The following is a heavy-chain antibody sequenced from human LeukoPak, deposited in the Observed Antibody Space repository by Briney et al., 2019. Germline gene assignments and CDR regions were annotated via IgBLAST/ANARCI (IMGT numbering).Heavy chain of an antibody. CDR1: GFTFSSYW. Sequence: GGSLRLSCAASGFTFSSYWKSWVRQAPGKGLEGVANIKQDGSEKYYVDSVKGRFTISRDNAKNSLYLQMSSLRAEDTAVYYCARYIYSSGWCFDYWGQGTLVTVSS. V-gene: IGHV3-7*01. J-gene: IGHJ4*02. CDR2: IKQDGSEK. CDR3: ARYIYSSGWCFDY. D-gene: IGHD6-19*01.